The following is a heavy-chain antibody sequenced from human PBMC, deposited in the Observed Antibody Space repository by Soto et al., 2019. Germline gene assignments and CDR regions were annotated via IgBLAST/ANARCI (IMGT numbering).Heavy chain of an antibody. Sequence: PGGSLRLSCAASGFTFDDYAMSWVRQAPGKGLEWVSGINWNAASIGYVDSVKGRFTISRDNAKNSLYLQMNGLRAEDTALYYCARVPTYGSGSYTYDYWGQGTL. CDR2: INWNAASI. CDR1: GFTFDDYA. D-gene: IGHD3-10*01. J-gene: IGHJ4*02. V-gene: IGHV3-20*04. CDR3: ARVPTYGSGSYTYDY.